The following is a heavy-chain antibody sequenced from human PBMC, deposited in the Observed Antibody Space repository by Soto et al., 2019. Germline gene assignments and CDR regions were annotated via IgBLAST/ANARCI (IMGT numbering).Heavy chain of an antibody. CDR3: ARDRGFGMDV. Sequence: QVQLQESGPGLVKPSQTLSLTCTVSGDSISSGNYYWNWIRQHPGKGLEWIGYIYNIGTIRYNPSLSLKSRVSISGDTSKNQFSLNLISVTAADTAVYYCARDRGFGMDVWGQGTTVTVSS. V-gene: IGHV4-31*03. J-gene: IGHJ6*02. CDR2: IYNIGTI. CDR1: GDSISSGNYY.